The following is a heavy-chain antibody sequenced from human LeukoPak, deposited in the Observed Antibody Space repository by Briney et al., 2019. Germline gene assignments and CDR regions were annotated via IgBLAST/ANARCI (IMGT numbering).Heavy chain of an antibody. CDR1: GFTFSSYA. V-gene: IGHV3-23*01. CDR2: ISGSGGST. D-gene: IGHD3-3*01. Sequence: PGGSLRLSCAASGFTFSSYAMSWVRQAPGKGREWVSAISGSGGSTYYADSVKGRFTISRDNSKNTLYLQMNSLRAEDKAVYYCAKAYFGVVSYFDYWGQGTLVTVS. CDR3: AKAYFGVVSYFDY. J-gene: IGHJ4*02.